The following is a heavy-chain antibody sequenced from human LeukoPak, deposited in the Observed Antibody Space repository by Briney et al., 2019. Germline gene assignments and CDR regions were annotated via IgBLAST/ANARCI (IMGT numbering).Heavy chain of an antibody. D-gene: IGHD5-24*01. V-gene: IGHV3-74*01. J-gene: IGHJ4*02. CDR2: INSDGSST. CDR3: ARDRDGYNSFDY. Sequence: GGSLRLSCAASGFTFSSYWMHWVRQAPGKGLMWVSRINSDGSSTSYADSVKGRFTISRDNAKNTLYLQMNSLRAEDTAVYYCARDRDGYNSFDYWGQGTLVTVSS. CDR1: GFTFSSYW.